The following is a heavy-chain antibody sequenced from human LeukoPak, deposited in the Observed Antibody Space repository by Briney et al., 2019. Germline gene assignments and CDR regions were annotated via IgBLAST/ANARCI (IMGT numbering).Heavy chain of an antibody. Sequence: ASETLSLTCTVSGGSIGSSSYYWGWIRQPPGKGLEWIGSIYYSGSTYYNPSLKSRVTISVDTSKNQFSLKLSSVTAADTAVYYCASPFRGSWQIIDYWGQGTLVTVSS. V-gene: IGHV4-39*01. CDR3: ASPFRGSWQIIDY. CDR1: GGSIGSSSYY. D-gene: IGHD6-13*01. CDR2: IYYSGST. J-gene: IGHJ4*02.